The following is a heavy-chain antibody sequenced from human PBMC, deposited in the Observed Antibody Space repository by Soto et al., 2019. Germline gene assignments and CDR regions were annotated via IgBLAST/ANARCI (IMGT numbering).Heavy chain of an antibody. CDR1: GGSISSYY. CDR3: ARCGDYHFDY. J-gene: IGHJ4*02. D-gene: IGHD4-17*01. V-gene: IGHV4-59*01. CDR2: IYYSGST. Sequence: QVQLQESGPGLVKPSETLSLTCTVSGGSISSYYWSWIRQPPGKGLEWIGYIYYSGSTNYNPSLKGRVTISVDTCKNQFSLKLSSVTAADAAVYYCARCGDYHFDYWGQGTLVTVSS.